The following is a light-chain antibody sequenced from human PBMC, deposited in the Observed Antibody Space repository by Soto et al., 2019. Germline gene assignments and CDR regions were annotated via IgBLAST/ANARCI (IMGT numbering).Light chain of an antibody. Sequence: EIVMTQSPATLSVSPGERATLSCRASQSVSSNLAWYQQQPGQAPTLLIYGASTRATGIPARFSGSGSGTGSNLTISSLRLEDFAVYYCQQYNNCPRGLTFGGGTKVEIK. J-gene: IGKJ4*01. CDR3: QQYNNCPRGLT. CDR2: GAS. CDR1: QSVSSN. V-gene: IGKV3-15*01.